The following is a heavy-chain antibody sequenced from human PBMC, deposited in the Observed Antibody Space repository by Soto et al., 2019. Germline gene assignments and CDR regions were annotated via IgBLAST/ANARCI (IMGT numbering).Heavy chain of an antibody. CDR1: GFTFSRYA. Sequence: EVQLLESGGGLVQPGGSLRLSCAASGFTFSRYAMSWVRQAPGTGLEWVSAISGSGGSTYYADSVKGRFTISRDNSKNTLYLQMNSLRAEDTAVYYCAKDRIHSSGWYIFDYWGQGTLVTVSS. CDR2: ISGSGGST. J-gene: IGHJ4*02. V-gene: IGHV3-23*01. D-gene: IGHD6-19*01. CDR3: AKDRIHSSGWYIFDY.